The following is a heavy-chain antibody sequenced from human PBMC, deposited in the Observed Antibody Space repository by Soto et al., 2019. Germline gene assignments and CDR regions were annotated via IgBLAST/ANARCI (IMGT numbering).Heavy chain of an antibody. CDR1: GFTFSSYS. CDR3: VMGYYFDY. Sequence: EVQLVESGGGLVQPGGSLRLSCAASGFTFSSYSMNWVRQAPGKGLEWVSYISSSSSTIYYIDSVKGRFTISRDNAKNSLYLQTNSLRDADTAVYYCVMGYYFDYWCQGTLVTVSS. V-gene: IGHV3-48*02. J-gene: IGHJ4*02. D-gene: IGHD2-8*01. CDR2: ISSSSSTI.